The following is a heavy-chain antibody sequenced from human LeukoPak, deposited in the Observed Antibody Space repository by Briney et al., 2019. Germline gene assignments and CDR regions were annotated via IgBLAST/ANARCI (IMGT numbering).Heavy chain of an antibody. CDR2: MRYSGST. CDR3: ARAGIMGATIDY. J-gene: IGHJ4*01. Sequence: ETVSLTCTVSGGSISNYYWTWIRQPPGKGLEWIGYMRYSGSTNYNPSLKSRVTISVDTSKNQFSLKLSSVTAADTAVYYCARAGIMGATIDYWHRALLVTVSS. V-gene: IGHV4-59*01. D-gene: IGHD1-26*01. CDR1: GGSISNYY.